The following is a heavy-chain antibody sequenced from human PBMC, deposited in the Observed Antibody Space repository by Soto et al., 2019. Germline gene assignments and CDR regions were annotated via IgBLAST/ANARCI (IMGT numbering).Heavy chain of an antibody. Sequence: SVKVSCKASGGTFSSYAISWVRQAPGQGLEWMGGIIPIFGTANYAQKFQGRVTITADESTSTAYMELSSLRSEDTAVYYCARVSIAAAGTYYYYYGTDVWGQGTTVTVS. CDR3: ARVSIAAAGTYYYYYGTDV. J-gene: IGHJ6*02. D-gene: IGHD6-13*01. CDR2: IIPIFGTA. V-gene: IGHV1-69*13. CDR1: GGTFSSYA.